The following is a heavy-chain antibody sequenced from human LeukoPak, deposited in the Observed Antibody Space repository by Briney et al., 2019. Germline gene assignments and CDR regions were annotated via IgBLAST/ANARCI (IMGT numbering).Heavy chain of an antibody. CDR3: AIPSARDEAIESIAAAGALDY. D-gene: IGHD6-13*01. CDR2: INPNSGGT. J-gene: IGHJ4*02. CDR1: GYTFTGYY. Sequence: ASVKVSCKASGYTFTGYYMHWVRQAPGQGLEWMGWINPNSGGTNYAQKFQGRVTMTRDTSISTAYMELSRLRSDDTAVYYCAIPSARDEAIESIAAAGALDYWGQGTLVIVSS. V-gene: IGHV1-2*02.